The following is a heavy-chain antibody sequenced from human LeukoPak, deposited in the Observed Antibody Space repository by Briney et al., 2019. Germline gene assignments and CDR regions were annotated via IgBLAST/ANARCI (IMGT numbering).Heavy chain of an antibody. CDR2: IYYSRST. D-gene: IGHD2-2*02. V-gene: IGHV4-31*03. CDR3: ASTYCSSTSCYMGRAEYFQH. Sequence: SQTLSLTCTVSGGSISSGGYYWSWIRQHPGKGLEWIGYIYYSRSTYYNPSLKSRVTISVDTSKNQFSLKLSSVTAADTAVYYCASTYCSSTSCYMGRAEYFQHWGQGTLVTVSS. CDR1: GGSISSGGYY. J-gene: IGHJ1*01.